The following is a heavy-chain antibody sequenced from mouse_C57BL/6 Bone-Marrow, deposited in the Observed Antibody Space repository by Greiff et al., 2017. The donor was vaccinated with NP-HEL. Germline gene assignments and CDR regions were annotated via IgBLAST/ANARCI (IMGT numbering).Heavy chain of an antibody. CDR3: ATAQVYYAMDY. J-gene: IGHJ4*01. V-gene: IGHV1-26*01. CDR1: GYTFTDYY. D-gene: IGHD3-2*02. CDR2: INPNNGGT. Sequence: EVQLQQSGPELVKPGASVKISCKASGYTFTDYYMNWVKQSHGKSLEWIGDINPNNGGTSYNQKFKGKATLTVDKSSSTAYMELRSLTSEDSAVYYCATAQVYYAMDYWGQGTSVTVSS.